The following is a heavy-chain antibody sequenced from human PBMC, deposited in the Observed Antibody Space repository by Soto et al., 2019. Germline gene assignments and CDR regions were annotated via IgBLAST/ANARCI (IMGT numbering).Heavy chain of an antibody. V-gene: IGHV4-30-4*08. CDR3: AREDDGGDSLDV. CDR1: GDSISSDYYH. CDR2: IHHSGSI. Sequence: QVQLQQSGPGLVKPSQTLSLTCTVSGDSISSDYYHWTWIRQSPGKGLEWIGYIHHSGSILYNPSLKRRVTISGETSKNQVSLHLTSVTAADTAVYFCAREDDGGDSLDVWGQGTTVTVSS. D-gene: IGHD2-21*02. J-gene: IGHJ6*02.